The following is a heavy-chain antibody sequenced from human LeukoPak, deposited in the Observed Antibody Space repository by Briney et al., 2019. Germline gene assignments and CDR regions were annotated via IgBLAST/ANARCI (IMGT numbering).Heavy chain of an antibody. CDR2: ISSSSSYI. Sequence: GGSLRLSCAASGFTFSSYSMNWVRQAPGKGLEWVSSISSSSSYIYYADSVKGRFTISRDNAKNSLYLQMNSLRAEDTAVYYCARALVAGSTGYYYYYMDVWGKGTTVTVSS. D-gene: IGHD6-19*01. CDR3: ARALVAGSTGYYYYYMDV. V-gene: IGHV3-21*01. CDR1: GFTFSSYS. J-gene: IGHJ6*03.